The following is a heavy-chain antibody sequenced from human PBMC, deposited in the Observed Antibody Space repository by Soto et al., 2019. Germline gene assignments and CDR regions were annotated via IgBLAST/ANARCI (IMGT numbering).Heavy chain of an antibody. D-gene: IGHD1-1*01. V-gene: IGHV1-18*01. J-gene: IGHJ4*02. CDR3: ARGTGTTSEGSLFDY. CDR2: ISAYNGNT. Sequence: QVQLVQSGAEVRKPGASVKVSCKASGYSFTSYGINWVRQAPGQGLEWMGWISAYNGNTNYAQKLQGRVTMTTDTSTTTAYMERRSLRSDDTAMYYCARGTGTTSEGSLFDYWGQGTLVTVSS. CDR1: GYSFTSYG.